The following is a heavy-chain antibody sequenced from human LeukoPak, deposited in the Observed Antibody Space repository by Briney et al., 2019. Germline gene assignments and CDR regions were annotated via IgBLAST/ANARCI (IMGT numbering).Heavy chain of an antibody. CDR2: IHPNSGDT. V-gene: IGHV1-2*06. CDR3: ARDYSGSYTH. Sequence: ASVKVSCKASGYTFTDYYIHWVRQAPGQGLAWMGLIHPNSGDTNYAKKFRGRVTMTRDTSITTAYVELDRLTSDDSAVYYCARDYSGSYTHWAQGTLVTISS. CDR1: GYTFTDYY. J-gene: IGHJ4*02. D-gene: IGHD1-26*01.